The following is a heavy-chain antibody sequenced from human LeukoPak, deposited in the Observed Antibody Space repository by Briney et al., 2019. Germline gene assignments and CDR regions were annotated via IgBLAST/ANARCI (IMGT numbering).Heavy chain of an antibody. D-gene: IGHD3-10*01. CDR2: IYSGGST. Sequence: PGGSLRLSCAASGFTFSSNYMSWVRQAPGKGLEGVSVIYSGGSTYYSDSVKGRFTISRDNSKITLYLQMNSLRAEDTAVYYCATLWFGELLPFDYWGQGTLVTVSS. V-gene: IGHV3-66*02. CDR1: GFTFSSNY. J-gene: IGHJ4*02. CDR3: ATLWFGELLPFDY.